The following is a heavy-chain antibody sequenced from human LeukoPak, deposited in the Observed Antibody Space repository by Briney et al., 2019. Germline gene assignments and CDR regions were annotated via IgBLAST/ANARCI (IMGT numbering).Heavy chain of an antibody. CDR1: GYTFTGYY. CDR2: INPNSGGT. V-gene: IGHV1-2*02. CDR3: ARVGQYSSGWFFDY. Sequence: GASVKVSCKASGYTFTGYYMHWVRQAPGQGLEWMGWINPNSGGTNYAQKFQGRVTITADESTSTAYMELSSLRSEDTAVYYCARVGQYSSGWFFDYWGQGTLVTVSS. D-gene: IGHD6-19*01. J-gene: IGHJ4*02.